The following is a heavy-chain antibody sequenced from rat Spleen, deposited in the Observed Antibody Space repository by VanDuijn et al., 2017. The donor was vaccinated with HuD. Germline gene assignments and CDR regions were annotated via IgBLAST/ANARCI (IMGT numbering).Heavy chain of an antibody. CDR1: GFTFNNYW. Sequence: EVHLVESGGGLVPPGRSLKLSCVASGFTFNNYWMTWFRQAPGKGLEWVASIIDTGGRTYYPDSVKGRFTISRDNAKSTLYLQMDSLRSEDTATYYCAKPNPNYGSYGWFAYWGQGTLVTVSS. CDR2: IIDTGGRT. D-gene: IGHD1-3*01. V-gene: IGHV5-31*01. J-gene: IGHJ3*01. CDR3: AKPNPNYGSYGWFAY.